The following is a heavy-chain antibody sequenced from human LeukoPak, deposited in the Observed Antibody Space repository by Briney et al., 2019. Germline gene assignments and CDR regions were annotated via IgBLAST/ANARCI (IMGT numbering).Heavy chain of an antibody. CDR3: AGGYSGSNQIAY. V-gene: IGHV3-74*01. D-gene: IGHD1-26*01. CDR1: GITFSSYW. J-gene: IGHJ4*02. Sequence: GSSLRLSCAASGITFSSYWMHWVRQAPGKGLVWVSRISGVGTSTNYADSVRGRFTISRDNAKNTLSLQLDSLRAEDTAVYYCAGGYSGSNQIAYWGQGALVTVST. CDR2: ISGVGTST.